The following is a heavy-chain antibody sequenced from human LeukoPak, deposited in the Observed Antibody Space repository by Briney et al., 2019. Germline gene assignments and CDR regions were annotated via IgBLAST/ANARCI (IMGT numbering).Heavy chain of an antibody. D-gene: IGHD6-19*01. CDR2: IYTSGSA. Sequence: PAETLSLTCTVPGDSTSGYYWSWIRQPAEKGLEWIGRIYTSGSANYNPSLKSRVTMSLDTSKKQFSLQMSSVTAAATAIYYCARERGSGLALWGQGALVTVSS. CDR3: ARERGSGLAL. CDR1: GDSTSGYY. J-gene: IGHJ5*02. V-gene: IGHV4-4*07.